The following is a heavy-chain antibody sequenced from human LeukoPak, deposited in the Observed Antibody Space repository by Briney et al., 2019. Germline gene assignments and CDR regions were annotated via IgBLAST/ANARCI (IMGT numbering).Heavy chain of an antibody. J-gene: IGHJ4*02. D-gene: IGHD3-10*01. V-gene: IGHV3-21*01. Sequence: PGGSLRLSCAASGFTFSSYSMNWVRQAPGKGLEWVSSISSSSSYIYYADSLKGRFTISRDNAKNSLYLQMTSLRAEDTAVYYCARDYYGSGSFRSDYWGQGTLVTVSS. CDR3: ARDYYGSGSFRSDY. CDR2: ISSSSSYI. CDR1: GFTFSSYS.